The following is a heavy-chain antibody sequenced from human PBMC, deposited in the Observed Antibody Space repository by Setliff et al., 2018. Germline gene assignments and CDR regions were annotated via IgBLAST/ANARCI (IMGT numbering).Heavy chain of an antibody. CDR2: IRFDESDK. D-gene: IGHD6-19*01. CDR3: AKGGGAVAGSSPWGY. Sequence: PGGSLRLSCAASGFTFSSYGMHWVRQAPGKGLEWVAFIRFDESDKYYADSVKGRFTISRDNSKNTLYLQMNSLRAEDTAVYYCAKGGGAVAGSSPWGYWGQGTLVTVSS. V-gene: IGHV3-30*02. CDR1: GFTFSSYG. J-gene: IGHJ4*02.